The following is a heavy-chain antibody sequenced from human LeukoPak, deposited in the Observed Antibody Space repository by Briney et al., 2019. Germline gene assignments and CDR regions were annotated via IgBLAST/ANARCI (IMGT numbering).Heavy chain of an antibody. Sequence: GGSLRLSCAASGFTVSSNYMSWVRQAPGKGLEWVSVIYSGGSTYYADSVKGRFTISRDNSKNTLYLQMNSLRAEDTAVYYCARSSGYYTCYFDYWGQGTLLTVSS. CDR1: GFTVSSNY. J-gene: IGHJ4*02. CDR2: IYSGGST. V-gene: IGHV3-53*01. CDR3: ARSSGYYTCYFDY. D-gene: IGHD3-3*01.